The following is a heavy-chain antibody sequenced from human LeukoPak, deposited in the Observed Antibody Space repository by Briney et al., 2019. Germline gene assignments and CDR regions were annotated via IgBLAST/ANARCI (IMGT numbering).Heavy chain of an antibody. D-gene: IGHD3-9*01. J-gene: IGHJ4*02. Sequence: ASVKVSCKASGYTFTSYGISWVRQAPGQRLEWMGWINAGNGNTKYSQEFQGRVTITRDTSASTAYMELSSLRSGDTAVYYCARDALGGYFDWLPRYFDYWGQGTLVTVSS. V-gene: IGHV1-18*01. CDR3: ARDALGGYFDWLPRYFDY. CDR1: GYTFTSYG. CDR2: INAGNGNT.